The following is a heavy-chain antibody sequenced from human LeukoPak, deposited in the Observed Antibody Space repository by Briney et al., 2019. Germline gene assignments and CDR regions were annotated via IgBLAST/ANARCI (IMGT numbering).Heavy chain of an antibody. CDR3: ARVSPEIVVVTGTGAPDY. J-gene: IGHJ4*02. CDR2: IWYDGSKK. Sequence: SGGSLRLSCAASGFTFSSYGMHWVRQAPGKGLEWVAVIWYDGSKKYYADSVKGRFTISRDNSKNTVYLQMNSLRAEDTAVYYCARVSPEIVVVTGTGAPDYWGQGTLVTASS. D-gene: IGHD2-21*02. V-gene: IGHV3-33*01. CDR1: GFTFSSYG.